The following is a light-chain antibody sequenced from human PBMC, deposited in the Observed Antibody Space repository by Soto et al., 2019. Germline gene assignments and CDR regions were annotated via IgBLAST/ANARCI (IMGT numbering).Light chain of an antibody. Sequence: DIQATPSPSSLSASVGDRVTITCRASQSIEKYLSWYQQMPGKAPKLLIYAASNLQRGVPSRFSGSGSGTEFTLTISNLQPDDFAVYYCQQCFSLPPTFGQGTKVDIK. CDR1: QSIEKY. V-gene: IGKV1-39*01. J-gene: IGKJ1*01. CDR2: AAS. CDR3: QQCFSLPPT.